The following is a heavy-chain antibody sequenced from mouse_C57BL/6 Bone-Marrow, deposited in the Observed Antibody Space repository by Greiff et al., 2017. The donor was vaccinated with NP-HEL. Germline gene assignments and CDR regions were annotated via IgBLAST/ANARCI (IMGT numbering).Heavy chain of an antibody. CDR2: IYPGGGYT. Sequence: QVQLQQSGAELVRPGTSVKMSCKASGYTFTNYWIGWAKQRPGHGLEWIGDIYPGGGYTNYIEKFKGKATLTADKSSSTAYMQFSSLTSEDSAIYYCARSDDGYPFAWFAYWGQGTLVTVSA. CDR1: GYTFTNYW. D-gene: IGHD2-3*01. J-gene: IGHJ3*01. V-gene: IGHV1-63*01. CDR3: ARSDDGYPFAWFAY.